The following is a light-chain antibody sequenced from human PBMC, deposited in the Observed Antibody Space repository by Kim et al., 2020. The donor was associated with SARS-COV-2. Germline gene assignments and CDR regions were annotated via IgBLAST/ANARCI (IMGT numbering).Light chain of an antibody. J-gene: IGLJ1*01. CDR1: SSHIGTKY. CDR2: DSN. V-gene: IGLV1-51*01. CDR3: STWDGRLSAGV. Sequence: KVTFSCSGSSSHIGTKYVSWSQQFPGRAPKLLIYDSNKRPSGVPDRFSGSKSGTSATLGITGLQPGDEADYYCSTWDGRLSAGVFGTGTKVTVL.